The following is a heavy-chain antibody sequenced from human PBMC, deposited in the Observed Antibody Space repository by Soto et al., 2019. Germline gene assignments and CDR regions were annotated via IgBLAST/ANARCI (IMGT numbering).Heavy chain of an antibody. CDR3: ARSQGSSTSLEIYYYYYYGMDV. CDR1: GGTFSSYA. Sequence: QVQLVQSGAEVKKPGSSVKVSCKASGGTFSSYAISWVRQAPGQGLEWMGGIIPISDTTNYAQKLQGRVTISADESTSTAYMELSSLRSEDTAVYYCARSQGSSTSLEIYYYYYYGMDVWGQGNTVTVSS. D-gene: IGHD2-2*01. CDR2: IIPISDTT. J-gene: IGHJ6*02. V-gene: IGHV1-69*01.